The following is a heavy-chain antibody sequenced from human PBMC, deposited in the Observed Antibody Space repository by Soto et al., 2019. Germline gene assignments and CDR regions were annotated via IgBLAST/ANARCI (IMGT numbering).Heavy chain of an antibody. Sequence: QVQLVQSGAEVKEPGASVKVSCKVSGYTFTELSMFWVRQAPGKGLEWMGGFDREDGKTIYAQRLQGRVSMTEDTSTDTAYLDLSSLRSEDTAVYYCATRPAYLAPPDYDFDSWGQGTLVTVSS. CDR1: GYTFTELS. V-gene: IGHV1-24*01. CDR2: FDREDGKT. CDR3: ATRPAYLAPPDYDFDS. J-gene: IGHJ4*02. D-gene: IGHD4-17*01.